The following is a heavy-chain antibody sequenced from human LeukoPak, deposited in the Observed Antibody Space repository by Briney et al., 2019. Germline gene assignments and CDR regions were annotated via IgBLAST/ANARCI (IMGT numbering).Heavy chain of an antibody. V-gene: IGHV3-30*02. J-gene: IGHJ6*03. CDR3: AKGAGYYYYYMDV. D-gene: IGHD1-14*01. CDR2: IRYDGSNK. Sequence: GRSLRLSCAASGFTFSSYGMHWVRQAPGKGLEWVAFIRYDGSNKYYADSVKGRFTISRDNSKNTLYLQMNSLRAEDTAVYYCAKGAGYYYYYMDVWGKGTTVTVSS. CDR1: GFTFSSYG.